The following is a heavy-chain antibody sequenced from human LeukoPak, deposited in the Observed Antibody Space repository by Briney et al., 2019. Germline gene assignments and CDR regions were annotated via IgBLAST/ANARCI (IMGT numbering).Heavy chain of an antibody. D-gene: IGHD1-1*01. J-gene: IGHJ4*02. CDR1: GFTFNTCW. Sequence: GGSLRLSCAASGFTFNTCWMSWVRQAPGKGLEWVANINQDGREKYYVDSVKGRFTISRDNAKNSLYLQMNSLRAEDTAMYYCASLSDSAGRPYWGQGTLVTVSS. CDR2: INQDGREK. CDR3: ASLSDSAGRPY. V-gene: IGHV3-7*01.